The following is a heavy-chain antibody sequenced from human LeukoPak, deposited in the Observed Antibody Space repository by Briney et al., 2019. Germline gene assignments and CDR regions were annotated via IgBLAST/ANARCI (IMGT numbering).Heavy chain of an antibody. CDR2: INPNSGGT. V-gene: IGHV1-2*06. Sequence: GASVKVSCKASGYTFTCYYMHWVRQAPGQGLEWMGRINPNSGGTNYAQKFQGRVTMTRDTSISTAYMELSRLRSDDTAVYYCATQRVPYYYDSSGYSLPFDYWGQGTLVTVSS. D-gene: IGHD3-22*01. J-gene: IGHJ4*02. CDR1: GYTFTCYY. CDR3: ATQRVPYYYDSSGYSLPFDY.